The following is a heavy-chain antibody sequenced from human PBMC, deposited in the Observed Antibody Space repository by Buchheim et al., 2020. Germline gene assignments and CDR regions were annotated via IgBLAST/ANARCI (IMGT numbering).Heavy chain of an antibody. V-gene: IGHV3-30-3*01. D-gene: IGHD2-8*01. Sequence: QVQLVESGGGVVQPGRSLRLSCAASGFTFSSYAMHWVRQAPGKGLEWVAVISYDGSNKYYADSVKGRFTISRDNSKNTLYLQMNSLRAEDTAVYYCARINNGVYYYYYYGMDVWGQGTT. J-gene: IGHJ6*02. CDR3: ARINNGVYYYYYYGMDV. CDR1: GFTFSSYA. CDR2: ISYDGSNK.